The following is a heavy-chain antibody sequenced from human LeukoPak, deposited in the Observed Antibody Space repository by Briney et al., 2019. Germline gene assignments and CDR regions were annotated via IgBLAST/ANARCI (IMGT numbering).Heavy chain of an antibody. J-gene: IGHJ3*02. Sequence: ASVKVSCKASGYTFTGYYMHWVRQAPGHGLEWMGWINPDSDYRYYAQRFQGRVTMTRDTSINTAYMQLNRLQPDDTAIYYCARQSRDDAFDIWGQGTMVTVSS. CDR3: ARQSRDDAFDI. CDR1: GYTFTGYY. D-gene: IGHD5-24*01. V-gene: IGHV1-2*02. CDR2: INPDSDYR.